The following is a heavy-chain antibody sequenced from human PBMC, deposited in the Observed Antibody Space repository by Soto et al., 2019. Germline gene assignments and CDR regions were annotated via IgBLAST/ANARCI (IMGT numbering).Heavy chain of an antibody. CDR2: INTDGGSS. CDR1: GFTFSGHW. J-gene: IGHJ3*02. Sequence: EVQLVESGGDVVQPGGSLRLSCAASGFTFSGHWMHWVRQVPGKRLEWVSRINTDGGSSAYADSVKGRFTISRDNAKNTLYLQMHGLRAEDTAVYYCAREAGYCSRTSCYRRAFDTWGQGTTVTVSS. V-gene: IGHV3-74*03. CDR3: AREAGYCSRTSCYRRAFDT. D-gene: IGHD2-2*01.